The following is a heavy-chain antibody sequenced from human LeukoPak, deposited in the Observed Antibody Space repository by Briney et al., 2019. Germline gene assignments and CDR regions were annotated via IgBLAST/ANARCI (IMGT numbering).Heavy chain of an antibody. CDR1: GFTFSSYA. Sequence: GGSLRLSCAASGFTFSSYAMSWVRQAPGKGLEWVSAISGSGGSTYYADSVKGRFTISRDNSKNTLYLQMNSLRAEDTAVYYCARDIGDSYGSPFDFWGQGTQVTVSS. J-gene: IGHJ4*02. D-gene: IGHD5-18*01. CDR3: ARDIGDSYGSPFDF. CDR2: ISGSGGST. V-gene: IGHV3-23*01.